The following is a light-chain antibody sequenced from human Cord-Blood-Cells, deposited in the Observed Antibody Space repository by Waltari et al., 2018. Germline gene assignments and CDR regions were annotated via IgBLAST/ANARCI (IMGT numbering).Light chain of an antibody. CDR1: QSVSSY. J-gene: IGKJ4*01. CDR3: QQRSNPLT. Sequence: IVLTQSPATLSLSPGERATLPCRASQSVSSYLAWYQQRPGQAPRLLSYAASNRATGIPARFSGSGSGTDFTLTISSLEPEDFAVYYCQQRSNPLTFGGGTKVEIK. CDR2: AAS. V-gene: IGKV3-11*01.